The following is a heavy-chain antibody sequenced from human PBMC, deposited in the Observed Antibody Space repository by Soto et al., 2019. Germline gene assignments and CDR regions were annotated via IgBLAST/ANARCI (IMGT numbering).Heavy chain of an antibody. J-gene: IGHJ4*02. CDR1: GGTFSSYA. V-gene: IGHV1-69*01. CDR3: ARAGYAGYSSSGGDDY. D-gene: IGHD6-13*01. Sequence: QVQLVQSGAEVKKPGSSVKVSCKASGGTFSSYAISWVRQAPGQGLEWMGGIIPIFGTANYAQKFQGRVTITADESTSTAYMELSSLRSEDTAVYYCARAGYAGYSSSGGDDYWGQGTLVTVSS. CDR2: IIPIFGTA.